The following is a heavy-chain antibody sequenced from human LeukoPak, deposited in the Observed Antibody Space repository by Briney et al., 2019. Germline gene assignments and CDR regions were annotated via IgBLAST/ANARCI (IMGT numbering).Heavy chain of an antibody. CDR2: INGDGSST. J-gene: IGHJ4*02. Sequence: GGSLRLSCAASGFTFSSCALTWVRQAPGKGLVWVSRINGDGSSTSYADSVKGRFTISRDNAKNTLYLQMKSLRVEDTAVYYCVRDLGYYYDSSSYYYVPGDFDYWGQGTLVTVSS. V-gene: IGHV3-74*01. D-gene: IGHD3-22*01. CDR1: GFTFSSCA. CDR3: VRDLGYYYDSSSYYYVPGDFDY.